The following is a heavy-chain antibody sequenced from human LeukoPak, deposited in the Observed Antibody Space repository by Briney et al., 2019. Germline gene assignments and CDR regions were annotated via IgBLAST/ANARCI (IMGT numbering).Heavy chain of an antibody. D-gene: IGHD6-19*01. Sequence: PGGSLRLSCAASGFTFSSYGMHWVRQAPGKGLEWVAVISYDGSNKYYADSVKGRFTISRDNSKNTLYLQMNSLRAEDTAVYYCARETHSSGWYGGFDYWGQGTLVTVSS. CDR1: GFTFSSYG. CDR2: ISYDGSNK. CDR3: ARETHSSGWYGGFDY. J-gene: IGHJ4*02. V-gene: IGHV3-30*19.